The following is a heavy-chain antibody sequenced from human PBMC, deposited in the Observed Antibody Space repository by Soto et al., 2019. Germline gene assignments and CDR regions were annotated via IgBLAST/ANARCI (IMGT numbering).Heavy chain of an antibody. CDR1: GGSISSYY. D-gene: IGHD4-17*01. Sequence: SETLALTCTVSGGSISSYYWSWIRQPPGKGLEWIGYIYYSGSTNYNPSLKSRVTISVDTSKNQFSLKLSSVTAADTAVYYCARHSDGDYSVFDYWGQGTLVTVSS. CDR3: ARHSDGDYSVFDY. CDR2: IYYSGST. V-gene: IGHV4-59*08. J-gene: IGHJ4*02.